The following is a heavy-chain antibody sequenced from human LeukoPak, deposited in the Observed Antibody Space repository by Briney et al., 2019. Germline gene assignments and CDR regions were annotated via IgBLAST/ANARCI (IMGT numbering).Heavy chain of an antibody. J-gene: IGHJ4*02. CDR2: VNSDGSST. D-gene: IGHD1-26*01. CDR3: AKYSGDYFGDY. V-gene: IGHV3-74*01. CDR1: GFTFSRYW. Sequence: SGGSLRLSCAASGFTFSRYWMHWVRQAPGKGLVWVSRVNSDGSSTTYADSVKGRFSISRDNSKNTLYLQMNSLRVEDTAIYYCAKYSGDYFGDYWGQGNLVTVSS.